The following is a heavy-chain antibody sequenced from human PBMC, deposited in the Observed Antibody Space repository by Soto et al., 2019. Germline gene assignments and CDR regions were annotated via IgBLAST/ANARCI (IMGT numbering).Heavy chain of an antibody. CDR1: GFTFRNYD. V-gene: IGHV3-23*01. J-gene: IGHJ3*02. CDR3: AKEIFGVAGRAFHI. CDR2: VSIRGGRT. D-gene: IGHD3-3*01. Sequence: EEQLLESGGGLVQPGGSLRLSCAATGFTFRNYDMSWVRQAPGEGLEWVSSVSIRGGRTDNTDSVRGRFTVARDDSKNILYLQMHILKAEDTALYYCAKEIFGVAGRAFHIWGHGTMVNVSS.